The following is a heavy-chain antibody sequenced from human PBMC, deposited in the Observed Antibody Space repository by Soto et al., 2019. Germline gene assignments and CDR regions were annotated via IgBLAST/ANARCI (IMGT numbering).Heavy chain of an antibody. Sequence: VRSLRLCCAACGLTLSSNGMHGVRQVPGKGLEWVAGISYDGTNEYYVDSMRGRFTISRDNSKNTLYLEMNSLRADDTALYYCARDRTGYPDYWGQGTLVTVSS. CDR3: ARDRTGYPDY. CDR2: ISYDGTNE. CDR1: GLTLSSNG. D-gene: IGHD5-12*01. J-gene: IGHJ4*02. V-gene: IGHV3-30*03.